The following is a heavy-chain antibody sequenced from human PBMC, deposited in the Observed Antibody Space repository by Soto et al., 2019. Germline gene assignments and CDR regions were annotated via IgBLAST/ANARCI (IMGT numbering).Heavy chain of an antibody. Sequence: EVQLVESGGGLVKPGGSLRLSCAASGFSFSTSTMNWVRQAPGKGLEFVSSIGRTGIDRYYIDSVKGRFTISRDNAQNSLDLQMNSLRAEDTALYYCVCDDNRRYWGQGTLVTVSS. D-gene: IGHD1-1*01. J-gene: IGHJ4*02. V-gene: IGHV3-21*01. CDR3: VCDDNRRY. CDR1: GFSFSTST. CDR2: IGRTGIDR.